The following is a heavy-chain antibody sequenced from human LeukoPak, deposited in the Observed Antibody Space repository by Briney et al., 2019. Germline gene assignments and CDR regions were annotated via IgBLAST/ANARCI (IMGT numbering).Heavy chain of an antibody. D-gene: IGHD3-10*01. J-gene: IGHJ3*02. CDR2: ICGHNGNT. CDR1: GYIFTSYG. Sequence: ASVKVSCKTSGYIFTSYGISWVRQAPGQGLEWMGWICGHNGNTNYAQKLQGRVTITTDTSTSTAYMELRSLRSDDTAVYYCARDTRFGEEGQKNAFDIWGQGTMVTVSP. V-gene: IGHV1-18*01. CDR3: ARDTRFGEEGQKNAFDI.